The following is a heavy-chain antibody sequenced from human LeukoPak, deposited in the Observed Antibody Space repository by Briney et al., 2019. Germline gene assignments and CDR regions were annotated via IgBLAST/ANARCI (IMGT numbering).Heavy chain of an antibody. Sequence: SETLSLTCTVSGRSISSYYWSWIRQPPGKGLEWIGYIYYSGSTNYNPSLKSRVTISVDTSKNQFSLKLSSVTAADTAVYYCARDRGGSYYFDYWGQGTLVTVSS. CDR3: ARDRGGSYYFDY. CDR1: GRSISSYY. V-gene: IGHV4-59*01. CDR2: IYYSGST. J-gene: IGHJ4*02. D-gene: IGHD1-26*01.